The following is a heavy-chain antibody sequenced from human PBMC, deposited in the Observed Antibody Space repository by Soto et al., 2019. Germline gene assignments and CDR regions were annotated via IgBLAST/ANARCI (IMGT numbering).Heavy chain of an antibody. CDR2: TYYRSKWYN. Sequence: SPTLSLPCAISGDSVSSNSAAWNWIRQSPSRGLEWLGRTYYRSKWYNDYAVSVKSRITINPDTSKNQFALQLNSVTPEDTAVYYCARDTDADGYNLDYWGQGTLVTVSS. J-gene: IGHJ4*02. CDR3: ARDTDADGYNLDY. CDR1: GDSVSSNSAA. D-gene: IGHD5-12*01. V-gene: IGHV6-1*01.